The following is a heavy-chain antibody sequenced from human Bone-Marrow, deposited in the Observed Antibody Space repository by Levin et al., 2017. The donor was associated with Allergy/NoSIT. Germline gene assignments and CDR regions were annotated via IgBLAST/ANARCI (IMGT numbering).Heavy chain of an antibody. V-gene: IGHV4-39*01. D-gene: IGHD2/OR15-2a*01. Sequence: SQTLSLTCTVSGGSISSSSYYWGWIRQPPGKGLEWIGSIYYSGSTYYNPSLKSRVTISVDTSKNQFSLKLSSVTAADTAVYYCANERGTFSTWHAFDIWGQGTMVTVSS. CDR2: IYYSGST. J-gene: IGHJ3*02. CDR1: GGSISSSSYY. CDR3: ANERGTFSTWHAFDI.